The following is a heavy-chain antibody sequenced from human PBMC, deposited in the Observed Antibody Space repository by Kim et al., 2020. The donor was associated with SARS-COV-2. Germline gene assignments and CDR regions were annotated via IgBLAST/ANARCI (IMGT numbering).Heavy chain of an antibody. CDR2: IKQDGSEK. CDR1: GFTFSSYW. CDR3: ARVSPITMVRGVIPYYYYGMDV. J-gene: IGHJ6*02. D-gene: IGHD3-10*01. V-gene: IGHV3-7*03. Sequence: GGSLRLSCAASGFTFSSYWMSWVRQAPGKGLEWVANIKQDGSEKYYVDSVKGRFTISRDNAKNSLYLQMNSLRAEDTGVYYCARVSPITMVRGVIPYYYYGMDVWGQGTTVTVSS.